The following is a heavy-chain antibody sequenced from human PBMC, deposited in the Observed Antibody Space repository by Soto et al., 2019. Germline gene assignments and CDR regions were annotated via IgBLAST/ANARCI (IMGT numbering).Heavy chain of an antibody. V-gene: IGHV3-64D*06. CDR2: ISDNGGGT. CDR3: AKNPGYYYDSTGYHFDY. J-gene: IGHJ4*02. D-gene: IGHD3-22*01. CDR1: GFTFSNYA. Sequence: GGSLRLSCSASGFTFSNYAMHWVRQAPGKGLEYVSVISDNGGGTYYADSVKGRFTISRDNSKNTLYLQMSSLRAEDTAVYYCAKNPGYYYDSTGYHFDYWGQGTLVTVSS.